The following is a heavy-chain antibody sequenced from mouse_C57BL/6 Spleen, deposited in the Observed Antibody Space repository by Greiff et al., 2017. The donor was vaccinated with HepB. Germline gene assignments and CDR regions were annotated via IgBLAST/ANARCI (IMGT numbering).Heavy chain of an antibody. CDR3: ARWVYDGPWFAY. CDR1: GYAFSSSW. V-gene: IGHV1-82*01. J-gene: IGHJ3*01. D-gene: IGHD2-3*01. CDR2: IYPGDGDT. Sequence: VKLMESGPELVKPGASVKISCKASGYAFSSSWMNWVKQRPGKGLEWIGRIYPGDGDTNYNGKFKGKATLTADKSSSTAYMQLSSLTSEDSAVYFCARWVYDGPWFAYWGQGTLVTVSA.